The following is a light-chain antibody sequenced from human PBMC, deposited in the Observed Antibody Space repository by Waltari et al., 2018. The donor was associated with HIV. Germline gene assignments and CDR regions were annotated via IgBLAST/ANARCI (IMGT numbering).Light chain of an antibody. V-gene: IGLV3-9*01. CDR1: SIGSKS. Sequence: SYELAQPLSVSVALGQTARITCGGNSIGSKSVHLYQQRPGQAPVLVIYMDKNLPSGIPERVSGSSSGNTATLTISRAQAGDESDYYCQIWDSSTVVFGGGTKLTVL. J-gene: IGLJ2*01. CDR2: MDK. CDR3: QIWDSSTVV.